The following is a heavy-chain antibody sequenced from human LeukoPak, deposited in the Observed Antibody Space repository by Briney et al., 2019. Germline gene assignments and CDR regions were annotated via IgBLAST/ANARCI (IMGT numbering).Heavy chain of an antibody. V-gene: IGHV3-30*02. CDR1: GFTFSSYG. CDR3: AKFAKRYCSGGSCHPFDY. J-gene: IGHJ4*02. D-gene: IGHD2-15*01. Sequence: GGSLRLSCAASGFTFSSYGIHWVRGAPGEGLEWVAFIRYDGSNKYYTDSVKGRFTISRDNSKNTLHLQMNSLRAEDTAAYYCAKFAKRYCSGGSCHPFDYCGQGTLVTVSS. CDR2: IRYDGSNK.